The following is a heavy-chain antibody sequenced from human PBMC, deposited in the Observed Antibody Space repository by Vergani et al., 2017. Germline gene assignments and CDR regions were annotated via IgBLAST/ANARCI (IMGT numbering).Heavy chain of an antibody. D-gene: IGHD4-17*01. Sequence: EVQLLDSGGGLVQPGGSLRLSCAASGFTFSTYATSWVRQAPGKGLEWVSAISGHGDNIFYADSVKGRFTISRDNSKNTLFLQMNSLRVEDTAVYYCARGASGDYVSSFDYWGQGTLVTVSS. V-gene: IGHV3-23*01. CDR2: ISGHGDNI. CDR1: GFTFSTYA. J-gene: IGHJ4*02. CDR3: ARGASGDYVSSFDY.